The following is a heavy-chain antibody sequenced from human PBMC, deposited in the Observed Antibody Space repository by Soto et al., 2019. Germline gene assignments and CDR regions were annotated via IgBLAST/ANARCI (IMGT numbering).Heavy chain of an antibody. CDR1: GLTFANYW. D-gene: IGHD3-10*01. CDR2: INPDGSRT. J-gene: IGHJ4*02. CDR3: ARETYRSFYFDY. V-gene: IGHV3-74*01. Sequence: PGGSLRLSCAASGLTFANYWTRWVRQAPGKGLAWVSRINPDGSRTSYADSVTGRFTISRDNAKNTLYLQMNSLRVEDTAVYYCARETYRSFYFDYWGQGTLVTVSS.